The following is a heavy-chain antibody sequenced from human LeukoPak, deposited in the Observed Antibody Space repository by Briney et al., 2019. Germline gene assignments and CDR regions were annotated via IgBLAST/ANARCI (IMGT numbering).Heavy chain of an antibody. CDR1: GGSINNYH. Sequence: SETLSLTCAVSGGSINNYHWSWIRQPPGKGLEWIGCFYHSGSTTYNLSLKSRVTISVDASKSVFSLKLDSVTAADTAMYFCASTQQWLAFDYWGQGILVTVSS. J-gene: IGHJ4*02. D-gene: IGHD6-19*01. CDR2: FYHSGST. CDR3: ASTQQWLAFDY. V-gene: IGHV4-59*03.